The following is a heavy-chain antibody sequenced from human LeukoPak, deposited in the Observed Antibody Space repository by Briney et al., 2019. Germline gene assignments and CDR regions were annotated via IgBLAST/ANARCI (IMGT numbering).Heavy chain of an antibody. CDR2: IIPIFGTA. Sequence: SVKVSCKASGGTFSSYAISWVRQAPGQGLEWMGGIIPIFGTANYAQKFQGRVTITTDESTSTAYMELSSLRSEDTAVYYCARDSGLAAAGSDYWGQGTLVTVSS. V-gene: IGHV1-69*05. CDR3: ARDSGLAAAGSDY. CDR1: GGTFSSYA. D-gene: IGHD6-13*01. J-gene: IGHJ4*02.